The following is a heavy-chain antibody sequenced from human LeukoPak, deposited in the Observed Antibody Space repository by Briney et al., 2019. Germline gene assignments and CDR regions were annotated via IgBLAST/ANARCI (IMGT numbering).Heavy chain of an antibody. CDR3: ARDPDTGWAFDI. CDR1: GFTFSSYA. Sequence: PGRSLRLSCAASGFTFSSYAMHWVRQAPGKGLEWVAVISYGGSNKYYADSVKGRFTISRDNSKNTLYLQMNSLRAEDTAVYYCARDPDTGWAFDIWGQGAMVTVSS. D-gene: IGHD5-18*01. V-gene: IGHV3-30-3*01. J-gene: IGHJ3*02. CDR2: ISYGGSNK.